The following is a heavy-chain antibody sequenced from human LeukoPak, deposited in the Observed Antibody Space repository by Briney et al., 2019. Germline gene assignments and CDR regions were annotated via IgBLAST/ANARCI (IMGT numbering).Heavy chain of an antibody. J-gene: IGHJ4*02. CDR2: VSSDGGIK. CDR3: ARDSETTPIHVLGY. D-gene: IGHD2-15*01. Sequence: GGSLRLSCVVSGFTFTNYVVHWVRQAPGKGLEWVTLVSSDGGIKYYAGSVKGRFSVSRDISKNTLYLQMNCLRVDDTAVYYCARDSETTPIHVLGYWGQGTLVTVSS. V-gene: IGHV3-30-3*01. CDR1: GFTFTNYV.